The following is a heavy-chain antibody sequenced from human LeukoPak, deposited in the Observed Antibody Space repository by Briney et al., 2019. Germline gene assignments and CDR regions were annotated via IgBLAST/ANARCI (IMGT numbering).Heavy chain of an antibody. CDR3: ARFHYDFWSGYGQNWFDP. Sequence: GASVKVSCKASGYTLTSYGISWVRQAPGQGLEWMGWISAYNGNTNYAQKLQGRVTMTTDTSTSTAYMELRSLRSDDTAVYYCARFHYDFWSGYGQNWFDPWGQGTLVTVSS. V-gene: IGHV1-18*01. D-gene: IGHD3-3*01. CDR2: ISAYNGNT. CDR1: GYTLTSYG. J-gene: IGHJ5*02.